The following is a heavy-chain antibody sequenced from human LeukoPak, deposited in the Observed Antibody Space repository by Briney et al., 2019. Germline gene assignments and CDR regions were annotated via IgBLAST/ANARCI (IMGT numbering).Heavy chain of an antibody. CDR1: GGSISSRGYY. D-gene: IGHD5-24*01. V-gene: IGHV4-61*02. Sequence: SETLSLTCTVSGGSISSRGYYWSWIRQPAGKGLEWIGRISTSGSTNYNPSLKSRVTISVDTSKNQFSLKLSSVTAADTAVYYCARRSVEMAKSGNWKGIWGKSSTFDPWGQGTLVTVSS. CDR3: ARRSVEMAKSGNWKGIWGKSSTFDP. J-gene: IGHJ5*02. CDR2: ISTSGST.